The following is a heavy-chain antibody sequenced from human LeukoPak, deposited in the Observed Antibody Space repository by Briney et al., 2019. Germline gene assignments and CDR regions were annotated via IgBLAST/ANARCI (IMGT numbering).Heavy chain of an antibody. J-gene: IGHJ4*02. Sequence: GGSLRLSCAASGFTFSSYGMNWVRQAPGKGLEWVSSISSSSSYKYYADSVKGRFTISRDNAKNSLFLQMSSLRGEDTAVYYCARDFSAVAGVWGQGALVTVSS. CDR2: ISSSSSYK. D-gene: IGHD6-19*01. CDR1: GFTFSSYG. V-gene: IGHV3-21*01. CDR3: ARDFSAVAGV.